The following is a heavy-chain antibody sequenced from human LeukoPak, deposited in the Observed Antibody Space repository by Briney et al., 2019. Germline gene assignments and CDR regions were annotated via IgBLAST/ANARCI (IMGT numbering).Heavy chain of an antibody. CDR2: MNPDSGNT. CDR3: ARVGCSSTSCYGDY. J-gene: IGHJ4*02. Sequence: GASVKVSCKASGYTFTSYDINWVRPATGQGLEWMGWMNPDSGNTGYAQKFQGRVTMTRNTSISTAYMELSSLRSEDTAVYYCARVGCSSTSCYGDYWGQGTLVTVSS. D-gene: IGHD2-2*01. CDR1: GYTFTSYD. V-gene: IGHV1-8*01.